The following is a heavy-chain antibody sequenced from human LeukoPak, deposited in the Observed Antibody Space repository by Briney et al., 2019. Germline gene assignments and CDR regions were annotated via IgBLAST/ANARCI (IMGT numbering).Heavy chain of an antibody. CDR1: GGSIGSGSYY. CDR3: ARAPVGPAVTDYYYYYYYMDV. CDR2: IYTSGST. J-gene: IGHJ6*03. D-gene: IGHD4-11*01. Sequence: TSETLSLTCTVSGGSIGSGSYYWSWIRQPAGKGLEWIGRIYTSGSTNYNPSLKSRVTISVDTSKNQFSLKLSSVTAADTAVYYCARAPVGPAVTDYYYYYYYMDVWGKGTTVTVSS. V-gene: IGHV4-61*02.